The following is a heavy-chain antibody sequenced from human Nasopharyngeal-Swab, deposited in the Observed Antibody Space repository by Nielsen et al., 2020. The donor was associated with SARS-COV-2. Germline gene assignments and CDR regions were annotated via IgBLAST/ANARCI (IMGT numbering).Heavy chain of an antibody. Sequence: GESLKISCSASGFTFSVYAMHWVRQAPGKGLEYVSTINDYEDRLYYADSVKGRFTISRDNAKNSLYLQMNSLRAEDTAVYYCARDHVLPDAFDIWGQGTMVTVSS. CDR1: GFTFSVYA. V-gene: IGHV3-64*04. J-gene: IGHJ3*02. D-gene: IGHD3-10*01. CDR3: ARDHVLPDAFDI. CDR2: INDYEDRL.